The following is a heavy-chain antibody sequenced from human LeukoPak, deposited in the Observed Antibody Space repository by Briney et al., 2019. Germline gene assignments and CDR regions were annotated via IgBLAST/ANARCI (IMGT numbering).Heavy chain of an antibody. J-gene: IGHJ6*02. Sequence: SETLSLTCAVYGGSFSGYYWSWIRQPPGKGLEWIGEINHSGSTNYNPSLKSRVTISVDTSKNQFSLKLSSVTAADTAVYYCARDYGDYVYYGMDVWGQGTTVTVSS. V-gene: IGHV4-34*01. CDR1: GGSFSGYY. CDR3: ARDYGDYVYYGMDV. D-gene: IGHD4-17*01. CDR2: INHSGST.